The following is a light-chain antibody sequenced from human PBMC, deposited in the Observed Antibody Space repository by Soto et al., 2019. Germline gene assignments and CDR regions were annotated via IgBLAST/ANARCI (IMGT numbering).Light chain of an antibody. CDR1: QTTGTY. V-gene: IGKV3-11*01. CDR3: QQRSTWPLT. Sequence: EIVLTQSPAALSLSAGEGATLSCRASQTTGTYLAWYQQKAGQAPRLLIYDASNRATGIPARFSGSGSGTDFTLSISSLEPEDFAVYYCQQRSTWPLTFGGGTKVGIK. CDR2: DAS. J-gene: IGKJ4*01.